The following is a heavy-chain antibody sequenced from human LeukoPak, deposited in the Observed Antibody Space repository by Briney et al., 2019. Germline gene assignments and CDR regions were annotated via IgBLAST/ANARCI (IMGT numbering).Heavy chain of an antibody. V-gene: IGHV1-69*13. J-gene: IGHJ4*02. D-gene: IGHD6-6*01. CDR2: IIPIFGTA. Sequence: SVKVSCKASGGTFSSCAISWVRQAPGQGLEWMGGIIPIFGTANYAQKFQGRVTITADESTSTAYMELSSLRSEDTAVYYCARDGSSIAARRPFDYWGQGTLVTVSS. CDR3: ARDGSSIAARRPFDY. CDR1: GGTFSSCA.